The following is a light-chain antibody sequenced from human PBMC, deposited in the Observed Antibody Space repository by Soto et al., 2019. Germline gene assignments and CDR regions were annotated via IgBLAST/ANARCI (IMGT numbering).Light chain of an antibody. V-gene: IGLV1-40*01. J-gene: IGLJ2*01. CDR2: GNS. CDR1: SSNIGAGYD. Sequence: QSVLTQPPSVSGAPGQRVTISCTGSSSNIGAGYDVHWYQQLPGTAPKLLIYGNSNRPSGVPDRFSGSKSGTSASLAITGLQAEDEADYYCQSYDNSRGVVFGGGTKLTVL. CDR3: QSYDNSRGVV.